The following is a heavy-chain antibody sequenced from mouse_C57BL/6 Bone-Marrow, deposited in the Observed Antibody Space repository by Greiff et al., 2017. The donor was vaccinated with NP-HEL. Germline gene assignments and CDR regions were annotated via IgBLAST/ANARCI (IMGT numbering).Heavy chain of an antibody. CDR1: VFSLSTFGMG. J-gene: IGHJ2*01. Sequence: LKECGPGILQPSQTLSLTCSFSVFSLSTFGMGVSWIRQPSGKGLEWLAHIYWDEDKHYKPSLKSRLTISKDTSNNQVFLKITTVDTADTATYYSARRPSYYFDYWGQGTTLTVSS. CDR3: ARRPSYYFDY. V-gene: IGHV8-9*01. CDR2: IYWDEDK.